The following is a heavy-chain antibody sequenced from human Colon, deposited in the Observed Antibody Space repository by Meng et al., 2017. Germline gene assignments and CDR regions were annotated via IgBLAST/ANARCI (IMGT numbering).Heavy chain of an antibody. J-gene: IGHJ4*02. Sequence: GESLKISCKGSGYSFTNFWIGWVRQMPGKGLEWMGIIYPGDSDTRYSPSFQGQVTISVDKSINTAYLQWGRLKASDTAMYYCARHSTDDPRSNFDYWGQGALVTVSS. CDR3: ARHSTDDPRSNFDY. CDR1: GYSFTNFW. CDR2: IYPGDSDT. D-gene: IGHD2-2*01. V-gene: IGHV5-51*01.